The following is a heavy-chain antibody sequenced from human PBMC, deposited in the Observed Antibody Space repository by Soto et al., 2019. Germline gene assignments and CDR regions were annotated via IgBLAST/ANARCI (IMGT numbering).Heavy chain of an antibody. J-gene: IGHJ6*02. CDR2: ISYDGSNK. Sequence: HPGGSLRLSCAASGFTFSSYAMHWVRQAPGKGLEWVAVISYDGSNKYYADSVKGRFTISRDNSKNTLYLQMNSLRAEDTAVYYCARSVFPDTAMAPRYYYYGMDVWGQGTTVTVSS. D-gene: IGHD5-18*01. V-gene: IGHV3-30-3*01. CDR3: ARSVFPDTAMAPRYYYYGMDV. CDR1: GFTFSSYA.